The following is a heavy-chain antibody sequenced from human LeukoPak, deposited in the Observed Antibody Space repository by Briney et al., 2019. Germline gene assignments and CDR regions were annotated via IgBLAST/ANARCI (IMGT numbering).Heavy chain of an antibody. J-gene: IGHJ4*02. Sequence: GGSLRLSCAASGFTLSSYTMNWVRQAPGKGLEWVSYVTSSSSTIYYADSVKGRFTISRDNAKNSLYLQMNSLRVEDTAIYYCATSGSYRFDYWGQGALVTVSS. CDR2: VTSSSSTI. CDR1: GFTLSSYT. V-gene: IGHV3-48*01. CDR3: ATSGSYRFDY. D-gene: IGHD1-26*01.